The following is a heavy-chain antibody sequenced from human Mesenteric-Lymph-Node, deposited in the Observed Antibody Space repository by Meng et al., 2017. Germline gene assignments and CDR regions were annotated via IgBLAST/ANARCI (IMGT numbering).Heavy chain of an antibody. Sequence: EAKLGESGGGLVKPGGSVRLSCAASGFTFSNAWLNWVREAPGKGLEWVGRIKSKSDGGTADYAAPVKGRFTISRDDSKNTLYLQMNSPKTEDTAVYYCTNQLLDYWGQGTLVTVSS. J-gene: IGHJ4*02. D-gene: IGHD1-26*01. CDR3: TNQLLDY. CDR1: GFTFSNAW. CDR2: IKSKSDGGTA. V-gene: IGHV3-15*01.